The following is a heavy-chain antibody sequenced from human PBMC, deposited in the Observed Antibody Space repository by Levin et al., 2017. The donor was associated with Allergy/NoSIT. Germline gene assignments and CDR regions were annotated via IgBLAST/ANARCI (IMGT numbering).Heavy chain of an antibody. V-gene: IGHV1-2*02. D-gene: IGHD2-15*01. CDR3: ARGLLGYCSGGSCY. CDR1: GYTFTGYY. Sequence: ASVKVSCKASGYTFTGYYMHWVRQAPGQGLEWMGWINPNSGGTNYAQKFQGRVTMTRDTSISTAYMELSRLRSDDTAVYYCARGLLGYCSGGSCYWGQGTLVTVSS. J-gene: IGHJ4*02. CDR2: INPNSGGT.